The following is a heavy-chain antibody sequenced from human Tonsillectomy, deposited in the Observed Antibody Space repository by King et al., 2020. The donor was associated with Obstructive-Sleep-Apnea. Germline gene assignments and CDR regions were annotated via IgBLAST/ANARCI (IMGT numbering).Heavy chain of an antibody. J-gene: IGHJ5*02. CDR3: ARDRPPAYGSGSKNWFDP. CDR1: GYTFTDYY. Sequence: QLVQSGAEVKKPGASVKVSCKASGYTFTDYYMHWMRQAPGQGLEWMGWINPNSGGTNYAQKFQGRVTMTRDTSISTAYMELSRLTSDDTAVYYFARDRPPAYGSGSKNWFDPWGQGTLVTVSS. CDR2: INPNSGGT. D-gene: IGHD3-10*01. V-gene: IGHV1-2*02.